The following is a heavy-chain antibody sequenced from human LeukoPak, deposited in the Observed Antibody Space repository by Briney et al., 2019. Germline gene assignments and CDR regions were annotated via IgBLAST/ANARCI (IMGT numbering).Heavy chain of an antibody. Sequence: SETLSLTCTVSGGSISSSSYYWGWIRQPPGKGLEWIGSIYYSGSTYYNPSLKSRVTISVDTSKNQFSLKLSSVTAADTAVYCCARTYYDSSGYYYEDAFDIWGQGTMVTVSS. CDR2: IYYSGST. J-gene: IGHJ3*02. CDR3: ARTYYDSSGYYYEDAFDI. V-gene: IGHV4-39*07. CDR1: GGSISSSSYY. D-gene: IGHD3-22*01.